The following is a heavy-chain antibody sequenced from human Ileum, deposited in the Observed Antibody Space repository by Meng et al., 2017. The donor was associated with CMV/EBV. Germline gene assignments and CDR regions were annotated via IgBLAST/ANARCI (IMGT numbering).Heavy chain of an antibody. CDR2: ISYDGSNK. CDR1: FSFGSLP. J-gene: IGHJ4*02. CDR3: ARSQLYCSSTSCEFDY. Sequence: FSFGSLPMPWVRLAPGKGLEWMAVISYDGSNKYYADSVKGRFTISRDNSKNTLYLQMSTLRAEDTAVYYCARSQLYCSSTSCEFDYWGQGTLVTVSS. D-gene: IGHD2-2*01. V-gene: IGHV3-30*15.